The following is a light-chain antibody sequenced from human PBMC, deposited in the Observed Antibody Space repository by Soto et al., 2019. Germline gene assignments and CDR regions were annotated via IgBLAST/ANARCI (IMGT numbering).Light chain of an antibody. J-gene: IGKJ3*01. V-gene: IGKV1-9*01. Sequence: DIQLTQSPFFLSASVGDRVTITCRASQGFRSYLAWYQQRPGKAPELLIYGASTLRTGVASRFSGSGSGTEFTLTISSLQPEDFATYFCQQLNIFPPLFTFGPGTKVDIK. CDR3: QQLNIFPPLFT. CDR2: GAS. CDR1: QGFRSY.